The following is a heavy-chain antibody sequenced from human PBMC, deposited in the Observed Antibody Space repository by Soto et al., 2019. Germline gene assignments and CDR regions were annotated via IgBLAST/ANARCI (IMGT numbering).Heavy chain of an antibody. J-gene: IGHJ4*02. D-gene: IGHD6-19*01. CDR2: INSDGTTI. Sequence: EVQLVESGGGVVQPGGSLRLSCAASGFTFSNYWVHWVRQAPGKGLMWVSRINSDGTTINYADSVEGRFTISRDNAKNTLFLPMNSLRVEDTAVYYCARAGWYRFDYWGQGTLVTVSS. CDR1: GFTFSNYW. CDR3: ARAGWYRFDY. V-gene: IGHV3-74*01.